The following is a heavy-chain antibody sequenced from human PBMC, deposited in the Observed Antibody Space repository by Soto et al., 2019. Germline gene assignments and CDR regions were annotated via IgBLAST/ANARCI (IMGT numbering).Heavy chain of an antibody. J-gene: IGHJ4*02. D-gene: IGHD2-2*03. Sequence: QVQLQESGPGLVKPSGTLSLTCAVSGGSISSSNWWSWVRQPPGKGLEWIGEIYHSGSTNYNPSLKSRVTISVDKSKNQFSLKLSSVTAADTAVYYCARARFGYCSSTSCYLLDYWGQGTLVTVSS. CDR2: IYHSGST. CDR3: ARARFGYCSSTSCYLLDY. V-gene: IGHV4-4*02. CDR1: GGSISSSNW.